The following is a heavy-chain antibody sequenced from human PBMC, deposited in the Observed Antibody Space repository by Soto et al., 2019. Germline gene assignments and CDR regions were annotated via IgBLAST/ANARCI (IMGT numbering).Heavy chain of an antibody. CDR3: ARDGLKQLWTEGLTAMDV. J-gene: IGHJ6*02. D-gene: IGHD1-1*01. V-gene: IGHV1-18*04. Sequence: GASVKVSCKASAYSFDTYGVSWVRQAPGQGLEWMGWISGYNGQTNYAQKFRGRVTLTTDTSTSTAYMELRSLRSDDTAIYYCARDGLKQLWTEGLTAMDVWGQGTTVTV. CDR1: AYSFDTYG. CDR2: ISGYNGQT.